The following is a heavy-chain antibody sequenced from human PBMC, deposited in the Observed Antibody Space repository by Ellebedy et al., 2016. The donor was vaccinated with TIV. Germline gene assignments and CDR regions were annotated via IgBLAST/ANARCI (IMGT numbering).Heavy chain of an antibody. CDR3: ARDPVGDGTAFDR. D-gene: IGHD4-23*01. CDR1: GLTFSSNA. CDR2: ITESGANT. V-gene: IGHV3-23*01. Sequence: PGGSLRLSCAASGLTFSSNAMSWVLHPPGSGRESVYPITESGANTYYADSVKGRFTISRDNSKDTLYLQMNSLRAEDTSIYYCARDPVGDGTAFDRWGQGTMVTVSS. J-gene: IGHJ3*01.